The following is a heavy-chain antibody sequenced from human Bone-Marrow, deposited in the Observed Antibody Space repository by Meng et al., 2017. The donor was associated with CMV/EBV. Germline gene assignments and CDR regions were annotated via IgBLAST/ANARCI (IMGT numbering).Heavy chain of an antibody. V-gene: IGHV1-2*02. CDR3: ARGRLIAARRANWFDP. CDR1: GYTFTGYY. D-gene: IGHD6-6*01. J-gene: IGHJ5*02. Sequence: ASVKVSCKGSGYTFTGYYMHWVRQAPGQGLEWMGWINPNSAGTKYAQKFQGRVTMTRDTSISTAYMELRRLRSDDTAVYYCARGRLIAARRANWFDPWGQGTLVTVSS. CDR2: INPNSAGT.